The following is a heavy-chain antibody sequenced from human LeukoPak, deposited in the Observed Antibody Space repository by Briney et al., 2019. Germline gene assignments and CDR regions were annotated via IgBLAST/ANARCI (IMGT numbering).Heavy chain of an antibody. CDR1: GYSFTNYW. V-gene: IGHV5-51*01. CDR3: ARQPPGLFATDY. Sequence: GESLKISCKGSGYSFTNYWIAWMRQMPGKGLEWMGIIYPGDSNTRYNTSFQGQVSISADKSISTASLQWSSLEASDTAMYYCARQPPGLFATDYWGQGTLVTVSS. J-gene: IGHJ4*02. CDR2: IYPGDSNT.